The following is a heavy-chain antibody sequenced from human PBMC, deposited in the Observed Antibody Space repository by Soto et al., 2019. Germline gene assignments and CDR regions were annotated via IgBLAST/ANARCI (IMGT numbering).Heavy chain of an antibody. CDR2: ISGSGGST. Sequence: GGSLRLSCAASGFTFSSYAMTWVRQAPWKGLEWVSAISGSGGSTYYADSVKGRFTISRDNSKNTLYLQMNSLRAEDTAVYYCAKGTDIWFGESLLQHWGQGTLVTAPQ. V-gene: IGHV3-23*01. D-gene: IGHD3-10*01. CDR1: GFTFSSYA. J-gene: IGHJ1*01. CDR3: AKGTDIWFGESLLQH.